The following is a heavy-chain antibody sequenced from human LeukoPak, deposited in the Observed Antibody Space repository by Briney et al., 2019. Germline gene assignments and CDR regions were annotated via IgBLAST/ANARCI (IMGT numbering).Heavy chain of an antibody. Sequence: GSLRLSCAASGFPLSSNYMSWVRPAPGKGLEWVSVIYSGGSTYYADSVKGRFTISRDNSKNTLYLQMNSLRAEDTAVYYCARVPRGWYVTYWGQGTLVTVSS. CDR2: IYSGGST. J-gene: IGHJ4*02. V-gene: IGHV3-66*02. CDR1: GFPLSSNY. D-gene: IGHD6-19*01. CDR3: ARVPRGWYVTY.